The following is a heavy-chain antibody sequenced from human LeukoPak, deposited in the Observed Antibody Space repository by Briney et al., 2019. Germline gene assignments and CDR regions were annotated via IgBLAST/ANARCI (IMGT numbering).Heavy chain of an antibody. CDR2: IIPIFGTA. Sequence: GASVKVSCKASGGTFSSYAISWVRQAPGQGLEWMGGIIPIFGTANYAQKFQGRVTITADKSTSTAYMELSSLRSEDTAVYYCATDAIMVRGVITDYWGQGTLVTVSS. D-gene: IGHD3-10*01. V-gene: IGHV1-69*06. CDR1: GGTFSSYA. CDR3: ATDAIMVRGVITDY. J-gene: IGHJ4*02.